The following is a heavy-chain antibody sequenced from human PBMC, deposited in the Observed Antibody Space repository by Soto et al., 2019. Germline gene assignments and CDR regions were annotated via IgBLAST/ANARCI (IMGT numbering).Heavy chain of an antibody. J-gene: IGHJ5*02. V-gene: IGHV4-59*12. CDR3: ARERPDGARLDP. D-gene: IGHD6-6*01. Sequence: SETLSLTCTVSGGSISSYYWSWIRQPPGKGLEWIGYIYYSGSTYYSPSLKSRVTISVDTSKNQFSLKLSSVTAADTAVYYCARERPDGARLDPWGQGTLVTVSS. CDR1: GGSISSYY. CDR2: IYYSGST.